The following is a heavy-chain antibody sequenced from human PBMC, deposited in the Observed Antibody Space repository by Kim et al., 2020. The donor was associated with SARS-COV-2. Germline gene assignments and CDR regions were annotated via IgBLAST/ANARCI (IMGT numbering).Heavy chain of an antibody. V-gene: IGHV3-13*01. Sequence: GGSLRLSCAASGFTFSSYDMHWVRQATGKGLEWVSAIGTAGDTYYPGSVKGRFTISRENAKNSLYLQMNSLRAGDTAVYYCARDSGGGDLDYWGQGTLVTVSS. CDR3: ARDSGGGDLDY. J-gene: IGHJ4*02. CDR2: IGTAGDT. D-gene: IGHD4-17*01. CDR1: GFTFSSYD.